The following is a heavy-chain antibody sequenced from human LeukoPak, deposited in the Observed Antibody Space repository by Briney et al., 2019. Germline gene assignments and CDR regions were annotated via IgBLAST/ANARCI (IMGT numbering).Heavy chain of an antibody. D-gene: IGHD3-3*01. CDR1: GYSISSGYY. CDR2: IYHSGST. Sequence: SETLSLTCTVSGYSISSGYYWGWILQPPGKGLEWIGSIYHSGSTYYNPSLKSRVTISVDTSKNQFSLKLISVTAADTAVYYCARATIFGVVNDAFDIWGQGTMVTVSS. CDR3: ARATIFGVVNDAFDI. J-gene: IGHJ3*02. V-gene: IGHV4-38-2*02.